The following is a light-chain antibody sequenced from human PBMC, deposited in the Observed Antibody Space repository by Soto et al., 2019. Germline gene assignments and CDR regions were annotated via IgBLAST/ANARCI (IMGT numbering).Light chain of an antibody. CDR1: QSVSSSY. J-gene: IGKJ4*01. Sequence: EIVLTQSPGTLSLSPGERATLSCRASQSVSSSYLVWYQQRPGQPPRLLIYGTSNRAAGIPDRFTGTGSGTDFTLTIYRLEPEDSAVYYCQQYGSSAPTFGGGTKV. CDR2: GTS. V-gene: IGKV3-20*01. CDR3: QQYGSSAPT.